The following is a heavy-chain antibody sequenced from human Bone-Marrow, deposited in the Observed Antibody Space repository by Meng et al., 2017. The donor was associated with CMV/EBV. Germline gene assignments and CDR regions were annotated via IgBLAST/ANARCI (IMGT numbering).Heavy chain of an antibody. V-gene: IGHV1-2*02. CDR3: ARVPGPSRGDY. CDR2: INPNSGGT. J-gene: IGHJ4*02. Sequence: ASVKVSCKASGYTFTGYYMHWVRQAPGQGLEWTGWINPNSGGTNYAQKFQGRVTMTRDTSISTAYMELSRLRSADTAVYFWARVPGPSRGDYWGQGTLVTVSS. CDR1: GYTFTGYY.